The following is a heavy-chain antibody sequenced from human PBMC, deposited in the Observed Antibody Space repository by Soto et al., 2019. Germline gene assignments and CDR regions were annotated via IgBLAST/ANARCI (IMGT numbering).Heavy chain of an antibody. CDR2: ISGSGGST. CDR1: EFPFSSNA. V-gene: IGHV3-23*01. Sequence: GGSLSLSCAASEFPFSSNAMSWVRQAPGKGLEGVSAISGSGGSTYYADSVKGRFTISRDNSKNTLYLQMNSLRAEDTAVYYCDAFDSWGQGTMVTVSS. CDR3: DAFDS. J-gene: IGHJ3*02.